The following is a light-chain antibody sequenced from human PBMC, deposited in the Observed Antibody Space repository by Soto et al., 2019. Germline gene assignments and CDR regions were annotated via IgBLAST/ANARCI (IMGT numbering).Light chain of an antibody. Sequence: EIVLTHSPSTLSLSPGSRCTLSCRASQSVSVNSLAWYQQKGGQAPRLLIYAASTRATGVPERFSGTGSGTDFALTISRLQTDDSAVYYCQQYGGSPFTFGPGTKVDIK. CDR2: AAS. V-gene: IGKV3-20*01. J-gene: IGKJ3*01. CDR3: QQYGGSPFT. CDR1: QSVSVNS.